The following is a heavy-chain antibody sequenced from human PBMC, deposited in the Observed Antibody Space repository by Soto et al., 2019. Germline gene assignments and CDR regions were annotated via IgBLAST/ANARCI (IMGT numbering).Heavy chain of an antibody. J-gene: IGHJ5*02. CDR3: ARMLRPRIAKGLEHTLFDP. Sequence: SETLSLTCTVSGGSVSTGAYFWSWIRQSPGKGLEWIAYISDLGCTSYYNPSLRGRLTISVDTSKNQFSLNLNSVTAADTAVYYCARMLRPRIAKGLEHTLFDPWGRGTLVTVSS. V-gene: IGHV4-30-4*01. CDR2: ISDLGCTS. D-gene: IGHD1-1*01. CDR1: GGSVSTGAYF.